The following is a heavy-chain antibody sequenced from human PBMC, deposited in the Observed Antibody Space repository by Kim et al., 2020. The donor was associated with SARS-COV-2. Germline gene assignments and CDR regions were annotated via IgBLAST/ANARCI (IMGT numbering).Heavy chain of an antibody. D-gene: IGHD5-18*01. CDR2: IYYSGST. CDR3: AREVQLWLRLIDY. J-gene: IGHJ4*02. V-gene: IGHV4-31*03. CDR1: GGSISSGGYY. Sequence: SETLSLTCTVSGGSISSGGYYWSWIRQHPGKGLEWIGYIYYSGSTYYNPSLKSRVTISVDTSKNQFSLKLSSVTAADTAVYYCAREVQLWLRLIDYWGQGTLVTVSS.